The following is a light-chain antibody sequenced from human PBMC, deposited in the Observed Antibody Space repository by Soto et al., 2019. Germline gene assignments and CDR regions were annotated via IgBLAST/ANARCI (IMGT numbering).Light chain of an antibody. CDR2: GAS. V-gene: IGKV3-20*01. CDR1: QSVSSSY. CDR3: HQYGISLLT. J-gene: IGKJ4*01. Sequence: EIVLTQSPGTLSLSPGERATLSCRASQSVSSSYLAWYQQKPGQAPRLLIYGASSRATGFPDRFSGSGSGTDFTVTISRLEPEDFAVDYCHQYGISLLTFGGGTKVEIK.